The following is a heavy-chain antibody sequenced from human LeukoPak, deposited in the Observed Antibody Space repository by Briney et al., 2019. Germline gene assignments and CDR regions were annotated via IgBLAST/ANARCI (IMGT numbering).Heavy chain of an antibody. CDR2: TYYRAKWYN. V-gene: IGHV6-1*01. J-gene: IGHJ4*02. D-gene: IGHD7-27*01. Sequence: SQTLSLTCVIPGDSASSNSAAWEWIPHTPSRCLESMGRTYYRAKWYNDYAVSVKSRITFNPDTSKNHFSLQLNSVTPEDTAVYYCARSLAGPLDYWGQGTLVTVSS. CDR3: ARSLAGPLDY. CDR1: GDSASSNSAA.